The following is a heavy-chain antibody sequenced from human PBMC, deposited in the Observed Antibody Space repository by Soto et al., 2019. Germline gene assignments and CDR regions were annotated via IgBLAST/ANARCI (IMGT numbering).Heavy chain of an antibody. CDR2: IYWDDDK. Sequence: QITLKESGPTLVKPTQTLTLTCTFSGFSLSTSGVGVGWIRQPPGKALEWLALIYWDDDKRYSPSLKSRLTITKDTSKNQVVLTMTNMDPVDTATYYCAHILVATIHFVSVAGSYYFDYWGQGTLVTVSS. CDR1: GFSLSTSGVG. J-gene: IGHJ4*02. CDR3: AHILVATIHFVSVAGSYYFDY. D-gene: IGHD5-12*01. V-gene: IGHV2-5*02.